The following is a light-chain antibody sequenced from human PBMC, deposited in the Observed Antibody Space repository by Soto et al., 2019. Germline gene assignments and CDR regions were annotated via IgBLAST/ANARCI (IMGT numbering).Light chain of an antibody. CDR2: LGS. CDR3: MQALQTPYT. J-gene: IGKJ2*01. Sequence: DIVLTQSPLSLPVTPGEPASISCRSSQSLLHSNGYKYFDWYVQKPGQSPQLLIYLGSNRASGVPDRFSGTGSGTDFTLKISRVEAEDVGVYYCMQALQTPYTFGQGTKLDIK. V-gene: IGKV2-28*01. CDR1: QSLLHSNGYKY.